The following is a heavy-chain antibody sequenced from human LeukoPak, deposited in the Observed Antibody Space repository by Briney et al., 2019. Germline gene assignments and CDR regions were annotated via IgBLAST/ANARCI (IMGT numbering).Heavy chain of an antibody. V-gene: IGHV3-30*18. CDR1: GFTFSSYG. CDR2: ISHDGSNT. D-gene: IGHD5-12*01. J-gene: IGHJ4*02. Sequence: GGSLRLSCAASGFTFSSYGMHWVRQAPGKGLEWVAVISHDGSNTDYTDSVKGRFIISRDNSKNTLYLQMNSLRAEDTAVYYCAKEMKPWMHFDYWGQGTLVTVSS. CDR3: AKEMKPWMHFDY.